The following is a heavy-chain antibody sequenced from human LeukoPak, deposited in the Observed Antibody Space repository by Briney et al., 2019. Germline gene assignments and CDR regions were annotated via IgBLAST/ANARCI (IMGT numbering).Heavy chain of an antibody. CDR2: IRSKAYRGTT. V-gene: IGHV3-49*04. Sequence: GGSLRLCCTGSGFTFGDHAMSWVRQAAGKGLEWVGFIRSKAYRGTTEYAASVRGRFTISRDDSASIAYLQMSSLKTEDTAVYYCARGPIQLWIHNAMDVWGQGTTVTVSS. D-gene: IGHD5-18*01. J-gene: IGHJ6*02. CDR3: ARGPIQLWIHNAMDV. CDR1: GFTFGDHA.